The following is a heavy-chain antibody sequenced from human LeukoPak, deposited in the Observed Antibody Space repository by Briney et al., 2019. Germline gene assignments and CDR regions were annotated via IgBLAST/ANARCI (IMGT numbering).Heavy chain of an antibody. V-gene: IGHV1-24*01. CDR2: FDPEDGET. CDR3: ATSDSVWLNWFDP. J-gene: IGHJ5*02. CDR1: GYTFTSYA. D-gene: IGHD3-22*01. Sequence: ASVKVSCKASGYTFTSYAMNWVRQAPGKGLEWMGGFDPEDGETIYAQKFQGRVTMTEDTSTDTAYMELSSLRSEDTAVYYCATSDSVWLNWFDPWGQGTLVTVSS.